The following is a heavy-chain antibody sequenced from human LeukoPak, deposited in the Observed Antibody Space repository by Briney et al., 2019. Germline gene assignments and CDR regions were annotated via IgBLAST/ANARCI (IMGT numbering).Heavy chain of an antibody. D-gene: IGHD2-15*01. CDR2: IYHTGST. J-gene: IGHJ5*02. CDR1: GYSISSGYY. Sequence: KPSETLSLTCAVSGYSISSGYYWGWIRQPPGKGLEWIGGIYHTGSTYYNPSLKSRVTISVDTSKNQFSLKLSSVTAADTAVYYCACCSGGTCYGGWFDPWGQGTLVTVSS. V-gene: IGHV4-38-2*01. CDR3: ACCSGGTCYGGWFDP.